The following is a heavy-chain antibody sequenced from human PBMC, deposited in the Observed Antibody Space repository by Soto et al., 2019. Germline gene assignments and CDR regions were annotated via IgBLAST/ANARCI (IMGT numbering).Heavy chain of an antibody. CDR2: MSIGYEKT. Sequence: EVQVVESGGGLVQPGGSLRLSCVASGFIFSYYSMAWVRQTPEKGLEWISGMSIGYEKTFYGASVQGRFTVSRDSYKNTVDLQVSRLRVEATAKYYCVRWDGYGALWGQGNLVTVSS. D-gene: IGHD1-26*01. CDR3: VRWDGYGAL. J-gene: IGHJ1*01. V-gene: IGHV3-23*04. CDR1: GFIFSYYS.